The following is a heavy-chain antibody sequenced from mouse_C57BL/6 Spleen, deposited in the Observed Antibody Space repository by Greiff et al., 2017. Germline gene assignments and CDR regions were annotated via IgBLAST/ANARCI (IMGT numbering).Heavy chain of an antibody. J-gene: IGHJ4*01. CDR2: IYPGDGDT. CDR3: ASGKFEDYAMDY. Sequence: VQLQQSGPELVKPGASVKISCKASGYAFSSSWMNWVKQRPGKGLEWIGRIYPGDGDTNYNGKFKGKATLTADKSSRTAYMQLSSLTSDDSAVYFCASGKFEDYAMDYWGQGTSVTVSS. CDR1: GYAFSSSW. V-gene: IGHV1-82*01.